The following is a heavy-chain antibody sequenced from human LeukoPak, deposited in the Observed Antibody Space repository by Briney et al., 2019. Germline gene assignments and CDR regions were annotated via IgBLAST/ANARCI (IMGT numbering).Heavy chain of an antibody. CDR3: AREFYGGYDWSLVGY. J-gene: IGHJ4*02. D-gene: IGHD5-12*01. Sequence: PGGSLRLSCAASGFTFSSYSMNWVRQAPGKGLEWVSSISSSSSYIYYADSVKGRFTISRDNAKNSLYLQMNSLRAEDTAVYYCAREFYGGYDWSLVGYWGQGTLVTVSS. V-gene: IGHV3-21*01. CDR1: GFTFSSYS. CDR2: ISSSSSYI.